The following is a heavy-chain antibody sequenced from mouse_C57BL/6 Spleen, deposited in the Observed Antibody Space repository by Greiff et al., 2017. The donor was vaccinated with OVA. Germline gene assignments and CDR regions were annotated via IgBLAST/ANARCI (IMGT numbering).Heavy chain of an antibody. D-gene: IGHD1-1*01. Sequence: EVQLQQSGPELVKPGASVKISCKASGYSFTGYYMNWVKQSPEKSLEWIGEINPSTGGTTYNQKFKAKATLTVDKSSSTAYMQLKSLTSEDSAVYYCARNYGSSYDDWGQGTTLTVSS. CDR1: GYSFTGYY. CDR3: ARNYGSSYDD. V-gene: IGHV1-42*01. CDR2: INPSTGGT. J-gene: IGHJ2*01.